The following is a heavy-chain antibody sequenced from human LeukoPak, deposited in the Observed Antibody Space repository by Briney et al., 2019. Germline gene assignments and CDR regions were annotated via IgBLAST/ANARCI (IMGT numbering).Heavy chain of an antibody. CDR1: GFTFSSDS. CDR2: IKNSDLK. D-gene: IGHD5-24*01. CDR3: ARGGDGYSRFDP. Sequence: GGSLRLSCAASGFTFSSDSMNWVRQAPGKGLEWVSYIKNSDLKSHADSVKGRFTIFRDNAKNSLFLQMNGLRVEDTAVYYCARGGDGYSRFDPWGQGTLVTVSS. J-gene: IGHJ5*02. V-gene: IGHV3-48*04.